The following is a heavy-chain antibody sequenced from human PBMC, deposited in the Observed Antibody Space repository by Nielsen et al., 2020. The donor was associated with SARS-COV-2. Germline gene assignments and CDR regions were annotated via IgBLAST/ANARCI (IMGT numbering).Heavy chain of an antibody. D-gene: IGHD5-12*01. Sequence: SQTLSLTCGISGDSVSGDFVVWNWIRQSPSRGLEWLGRTYYRSKWYTDYGISVKGRITISADSSKNQFSLQLKTVTPEDTAMYYCARDGIVAGGALDFWGQGTVVTVSS. CDR1: GDSVSGDFVV. V-gene: IGHV6-1*01. CDR3: ARDGIVAGGALDF. CDR2: TYYRSKWYT. J-gene: IGHJ3*01.